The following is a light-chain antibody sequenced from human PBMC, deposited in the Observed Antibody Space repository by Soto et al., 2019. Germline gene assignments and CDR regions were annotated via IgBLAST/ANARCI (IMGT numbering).Light chain of an antibody. CDR2: WAS. J-gene: IGKJ4*01. CDR3: QQYFDVPFT. Sequence: DIVMTQSPDSLAVSLGERATMNCKCSRSVLYKSNNKNHLAWYQQKPGQPPQLIIYWASTRESGVPERFSGSGSGTDVTLTISSLEDEDVAFYWCQQYFDVPFTFGGGTKVEI. CDR1: RSVLYKSNNKNH. V-gene: IGKV4-1*01.